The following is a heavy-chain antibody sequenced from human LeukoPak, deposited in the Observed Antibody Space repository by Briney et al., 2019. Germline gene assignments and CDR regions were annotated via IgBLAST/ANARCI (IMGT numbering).Heavy chain of an antibody. J-gene: IGHJ4*02. D-gene: IGHD3-22*01. CDR1: GFTFSSYA. V-gene: IGHV3-23*01. CDR2: ISGSGGST. Sequence: TGGSLRLSCAASGFTFSSYAMSWVRQAPGKGLEWVSGISGSGGSTDYADSVKGRFTISRDNSKNTLYLQMTSLRAEDTAVYYCAKDQVWIVVGSFDYWGQGTLVTVSS. CDR3: AKDQVWIVVGSFDY.